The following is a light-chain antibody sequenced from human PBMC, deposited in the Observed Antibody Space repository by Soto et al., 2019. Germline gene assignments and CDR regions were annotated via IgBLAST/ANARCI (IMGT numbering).Light chain of an antibody. Sequence: QSALTQPASVSGSPGQSITISCTGTSSDVGAYNYVSWYQQHPGKAPKLMIYEVSNRPSGVSSRFSGSKSGNTASLTISGLQAEDEADYYCASYTTSSTLDIGGGTKLTVL. J-gene: IGLJ2*01. V-gene: IGLV2-14*01. CDR1: SSDVGAYNY. CDR3: ASYTTSSTLD. CDR2: EVS.